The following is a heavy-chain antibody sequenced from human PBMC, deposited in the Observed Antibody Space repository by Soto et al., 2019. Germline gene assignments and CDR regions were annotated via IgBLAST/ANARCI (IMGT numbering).Heavy chain of an antibody. Sequence: SETLSLTCTVSGGSIESSDYHWSWTRQSPAKGLEWIGYIHNSGTSFYNPSLRGRVTVTLDTSRSQFSLTLASVTAADTAVYYCVREERIAAPQLDYWGQGIPVTDSS. D-gene: IGHD6-6*01. CDR1: GGSIESSDYH. CDR2: IHNSGTS. J-gene: IGHJ4*02. V-gene: IGHV4-30-4*01. CDR3: VREERIAAPQLDY.